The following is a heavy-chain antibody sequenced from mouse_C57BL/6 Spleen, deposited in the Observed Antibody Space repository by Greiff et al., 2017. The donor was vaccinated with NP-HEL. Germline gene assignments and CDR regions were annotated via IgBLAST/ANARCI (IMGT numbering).Heavy chain of an antibody. CDR3: ANLFAY. J-gene: IGHJ3*01. Sequence: DVKLQESGPGLVKPSQSLSLTCSVTGYSITSGYYWNWIRQFPGNKLEWMGYISYDGSNNYNPSLKNRISITRDTSKNQLFLKLNSLTTEDTATYYCANLFAYWGQGTLVTVSA. V-gene: IGHV3-6*01. CDR1: GYSITSGYY. CDR2: ISYDGSN.